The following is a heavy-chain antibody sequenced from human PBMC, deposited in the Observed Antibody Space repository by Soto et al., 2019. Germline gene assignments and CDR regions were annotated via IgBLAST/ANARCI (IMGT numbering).Heavy chain of an antibody. CDR2: INHSGST. Sequence: SETLSLTCAVYGGSFSGYYWSWIRQPPGKGLEWIGEINHSGSTNYNPSLKSRVTISVDTSKNQFSLKLSSVTAADTAVYYCARGREAAARLDYWGQGTMVTVYS. J-gene: IGHJ4*02. CDR1: GGSFSGYY. CDR3: ARGREAAARLDY. V-gene: IGHV4-34*01. D-gene: IGHD2-2*01.